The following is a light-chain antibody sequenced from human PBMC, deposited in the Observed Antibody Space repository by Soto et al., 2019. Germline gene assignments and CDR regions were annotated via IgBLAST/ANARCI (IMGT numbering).Light chain of an antibody. J-gene: IGKJ4*01. CDR2: DAS. Sequence: EIVLTQSPATLSLSPGERATLSCRASQSVSSYLAWYQQKPGQAPRLLIYDASNRATGIPARFSGSGPGTDFTLTISSLEPEDFAVYYCQQRTNWLFGGGTKVEI. CDR3: QQRTNWL. CDR1: QSVSSY. V-gene: IGKV3-11*01.